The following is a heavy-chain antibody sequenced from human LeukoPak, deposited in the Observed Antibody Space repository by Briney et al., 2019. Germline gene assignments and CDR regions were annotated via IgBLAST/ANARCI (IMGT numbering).Heavy chain of an antibody. Sequence: PGGSLRLSCAASGFTFSSYSMNWVRQAPGKGLECVSSISSSSSSIYYADSVKGRFTISRDNAKNSLYLQMNSLRDEDTAVYYCARVINWGLFYWGQGTLVTVSS. J-gene: IGHJ4*02. CDR1: GFTFSSYS. CDR3: ARVINWGLFY. CDR2: ISSSSSSI. D-gene: IGHD7-27*01. V-gene: IGHV3-21*01.